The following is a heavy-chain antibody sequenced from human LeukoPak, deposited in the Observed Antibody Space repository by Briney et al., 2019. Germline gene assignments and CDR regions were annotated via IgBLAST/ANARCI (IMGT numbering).Heavy chain of an antibody. Sequence: ASVKVSCKASGYTFTSYDINWVRQATGQGLEWMGWMNPNSGNTGYAQKFQGRVTMTRNTSISTAYMELSSLRSEDTAVYYCARFGDIVVVPAARHDAFDIWGQGTMVTVSS. V-gene: IGHV1-8*01. CDR3: ARFGDIVVVPAARHDAFDI. CDR2: MNPNSGNT. D-gene: IGHD2-2*01. CDR1: GYTFTSYD. J-gene: IGHJ3*02.